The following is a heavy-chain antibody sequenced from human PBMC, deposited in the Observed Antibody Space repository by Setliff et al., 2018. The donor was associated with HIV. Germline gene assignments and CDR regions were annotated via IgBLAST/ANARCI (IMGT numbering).Heavy chain of an antibody. CDR1: EFTLSGYS. CDR3: AGDLFPYYHDSSPYYPPGY. Sequence: GGSLRLSCAASEFTLSGYSMSWVRQVPGKGLEWVSAISGSGGNTYYADFVKGRFTISRDNSKNTVFLQMNSLRAEDTAVYYCAGDLFPYYHDSSPYYPPGYWGQGTLVTVSS. CDR2: ISGSGGNT. V-gene: IGHV3-23*01. J-gene: IGHJ4*02. D-gene: IGHD3-22*01.